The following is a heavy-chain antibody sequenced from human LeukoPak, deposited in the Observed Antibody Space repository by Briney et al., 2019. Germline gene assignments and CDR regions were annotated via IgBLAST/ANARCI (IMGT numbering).Heavy chain of an antibody. CDR2: ISYDGSNK. V-gene: IGHV3-30-3*01. Sequence: GGSLRLSCAASGFTFSSYAMHWVRQAPGKGLEWVAVISYDGSNKYYADSVKGRFTISRDNSKNTLYLQMNSLRAEDTAVYYCARDRPYDFWSGTYYYYYYYMDVWGKGTTVTVSS. CDR3: ARDRPYDFWSGTYYYYYYYMDV. J-gene: IGHJ6*03. D-gene: IGHD3-3*01. CDR1: GFTFSSYA.